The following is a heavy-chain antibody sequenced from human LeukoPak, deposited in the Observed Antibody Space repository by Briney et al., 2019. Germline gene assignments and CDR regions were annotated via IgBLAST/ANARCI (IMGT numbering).Heavy chain of an antibody. D-gene: IGHD5-18*01. CDR1: GGTFSSYA. J-gene: IGHJ4*02. V-gene: IGHV1-69*05. CDR2: IIPIFGTA. CDR3: ARDRGIQLWSETFDY. Sequence: SVKVSCKASGGTFSSYAISWVRQALGQGLEWMGRIIPIFGTANYAQKFQGRVTITTDESTSTAYMELSSLRSEDTAVYYCARDRGIQLWSETFDYWGQGTLVTVSS.